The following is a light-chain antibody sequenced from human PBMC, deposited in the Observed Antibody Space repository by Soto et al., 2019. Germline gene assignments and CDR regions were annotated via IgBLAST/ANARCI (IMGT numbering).Light chain of an antibody. V-gene: IGKV1-39*01. Sequence: DIQMTQSPSSLSASVGDRVTITCRASQSISSYLNWYQQKPGKAPKLLIYSASSLQSGVPSRFIGSGSVTDFTLTISSLQPEDFATYYCQHSYSTLSIPFGQGTRLEIK. J-gene: IGKJ5*01. CDR3: QHSYSTLSIP. CDR1: QSISSY. CDR2: SAS.